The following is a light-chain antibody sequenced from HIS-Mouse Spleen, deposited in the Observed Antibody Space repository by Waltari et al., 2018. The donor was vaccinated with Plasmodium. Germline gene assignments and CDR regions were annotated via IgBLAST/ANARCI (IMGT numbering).Light chain of an antibody. J-gene: IGLJ3*02. CDR3: YSTDSSGNHRV. CDR1: ALPKKY. V-gene: IGLV3-10*01. CDR2: ADS. Sequence: SYELTQPPSVSVSPGQTARITCSGDALPKKYAYWYQQKSGPAPVLVIYADSKRPPGIPERFSCSSSGTMATLTISGAQVEDEADYYCYSTDSSGNHRVFGGGTKLTVL.